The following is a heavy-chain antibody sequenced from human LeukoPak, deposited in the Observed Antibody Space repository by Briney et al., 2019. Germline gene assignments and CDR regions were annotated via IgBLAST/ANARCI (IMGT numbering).Heavy chain of an antibody. Sequence: SVKVSCKASGGTFSSYAISWVRQVPGQGLEWMGGIIPIFGTANYAQKFQGRVTITADESTSTAYMELSSLRSEDTAVYYCARDASYCSSTSCYNYFDYWGQGTLVTVSS. D-gene: IGHD2-2*02. J-gene: IGHJ4*02. CDR2: IIPIFGTA. V-gene: IGHV1-69*13. CDR3: ARDASYCSSTSCYNYFDY. CDR1: GGTFSSYA.